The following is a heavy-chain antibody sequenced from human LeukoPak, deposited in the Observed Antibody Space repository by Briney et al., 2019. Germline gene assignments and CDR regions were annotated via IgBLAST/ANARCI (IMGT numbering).Heavy chain of an antibody. V-gene: IGHV3-13*01. D-gene: IGHD3-22*01. Sequence: PGGSLRLSCAVSGFTFNYYDMHWVHQAPGKRLEWVSAIRTTGDTHYPDSVKGRFAMSREDAKNSVHLQMNTLRAGDTAVYYCARGVSYYYDNSGHPGWYFDLWGRGTLVTVSS. CDR1: GFTFNYYD. J-gene: IGHJ2*01. CDR2: IRTTGDT. CDR3: ARGVSYYYDNSGHPGWYFDL.